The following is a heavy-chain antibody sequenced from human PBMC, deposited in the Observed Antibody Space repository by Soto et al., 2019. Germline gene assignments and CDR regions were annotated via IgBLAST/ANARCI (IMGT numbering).Heavy chain of an antibody. CDR2: IYYSGST. Sequence: QVQLQESGPGLVKPSETLSLTCTVSGGSISSYYWSWIRQPPGKGLEWIGYIYYSGSTNYNPSLKSRVTISVDTSKNQFSLKLSSVTAADTAVYYCARHQGIYCSGGSCYYFDYWGQGTLVTVSS. J-gene: IGHJ4*02. CDR1: GGSISSYY. D-gene: IGHD2-15*01. V-gene: IGHV4-59*01. CDR3: ARHQGIYCSGGSCYYFDY.